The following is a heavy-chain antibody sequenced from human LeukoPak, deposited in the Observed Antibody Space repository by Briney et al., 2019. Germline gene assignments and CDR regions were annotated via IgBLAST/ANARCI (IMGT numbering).Heavy chain of an antibody. CDR3: AREARASGGGGSWVYYSMDV. CDR1: GGSISSCGYY. CDR2: IYDSGST. V-gene: IGHV4-31*03. Sequence: PSETLSLTCSVSGGSISSCGYYWSWIRQHPGKVLVWIGYIYDSGSTYYNPSLKSRVTISVDTPKNQFSLKLSTVTAADTAVYYCAREARASGGGGSWVYYSMDVWGQGTTVTVSS. D-gene: IGHD2-15*01. J-gene: IGHJ6*02.